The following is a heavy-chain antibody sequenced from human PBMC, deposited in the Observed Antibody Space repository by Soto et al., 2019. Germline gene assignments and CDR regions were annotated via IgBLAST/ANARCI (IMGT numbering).Heavy chain of an antibody. CDR2: ISGSGGST. Sequence: PGGSLRLSCAASGFTFSSYAMSWVRQAPGKGLEWVSAISGSGGSTYYADSVKGRFTISRDNSKNTLYLQMNSLRAEDTAVYYCAKDHYREWLVRSDWFDPWGQGTLVTVSS. J-gene: IGHJ5*02. V-gene: IGHV3-23*01. CDR1: GFTFSSYA. D-gene: IGHD6-19*01. CDR3: AKDHYREWLVRSDWFDP.